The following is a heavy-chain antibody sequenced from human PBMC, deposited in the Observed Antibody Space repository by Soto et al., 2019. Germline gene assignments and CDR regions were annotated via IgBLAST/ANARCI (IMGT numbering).Heavy chain of an antibody. D-gene: IGHD6-13*01. CDR2: IYYSGST. CDR3: ARGRRVRQQPLPFDY. CDR1: GGSISSYY. V-gene: IGHV4-59*01. J-gene: IGHJ4*02. Sequence: SETLSLTCTVSGGSISSYYWSWIRQPPGKGLEWIGYIYYSGSTNYNPSLKSRVTISVDTSKNQFSLKLSSVTAADTAVYYCARGRRVRQQPLPFDYWGQGTLVTVSS.